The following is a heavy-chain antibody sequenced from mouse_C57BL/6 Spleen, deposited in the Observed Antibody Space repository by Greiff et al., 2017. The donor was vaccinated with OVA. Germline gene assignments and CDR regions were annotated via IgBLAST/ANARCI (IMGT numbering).Heavy chain of an antibody. CDR2: ILPGSGST. J-gene: IGHJ1*03. Sequence: VQLQQSGAELMKPGASVKLSCKATGYTFTGYWIEWVKQRPGHGLEWIGEILPGSGSTNYNEKFKGKATFTADTSSNTAYMQLSSLTTEDSAIYYCASGPLYGSSYYWYFDVWGTGTTVTVSS. CDR3: ASGPLYGSSYYWYFDV. V-gene: IGHV1-9*01. CDR1: GYTFTGYW. D-gene: IGHD1-1*01.